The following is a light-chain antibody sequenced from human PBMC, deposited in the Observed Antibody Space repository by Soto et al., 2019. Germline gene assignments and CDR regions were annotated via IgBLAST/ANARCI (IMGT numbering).Light chain of an antibody. CDR2: GAS. CDR3: QKYGSLTSST. Sequence: EIVLTQSPGTLSLSPGERATLSCRASQSVSSTYLAWYQQKPGQAPRLIIYGASSRATGIPDRFSGSWSGTDFTLTISRLEPEDFAVYYCQKYGSLTSSTFGKGTKVEIK. J-gene: IGKJ1*01. V-gene: IGKV3-20*01. CDR1: QSVSSTY.